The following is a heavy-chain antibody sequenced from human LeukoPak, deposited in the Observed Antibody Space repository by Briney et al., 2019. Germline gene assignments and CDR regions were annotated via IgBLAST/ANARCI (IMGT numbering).Heavy chain of an antibody. CDR2: IQQDGSVK. CDR3: ARDHTYYYGSGSFL. CDR1: GFTFSRYW. V-gene: IGHV3-7*03. J-gene: IGHJ4*02. Sequence: GGSLRLSCAASGFTFSRYWMSWVRQAPGKGLEWVANIQQDGSVKYYVDSVKGRFTISRDNAKNLLYLQMNSLRAEDTAVYYCARDHTYYYGSGSFLWGQGTLVTVSS. D-gene: IGHD3-10*01.